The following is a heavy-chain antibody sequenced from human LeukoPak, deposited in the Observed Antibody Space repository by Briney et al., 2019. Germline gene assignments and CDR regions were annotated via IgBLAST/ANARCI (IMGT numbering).Heavy chain of an antibody. V-gene: IGHV4-59*08. CDR2: IYYSGST. CDR3: ARHHDYGGNVDY. CDR1: GGSISSYY. J-gene: IGHJ4*02. D-gene: IGHD4-17*01. Sequence: SETLSLTCTGSGGSISSYYWSWIRQPPGKGLEWIGYIYYSGSTNYTPSLKSRVTISVDTSKNQFSLKLSSVTAADTAVYYCARHHDYGGNVDYWGQGTLVTVSS.